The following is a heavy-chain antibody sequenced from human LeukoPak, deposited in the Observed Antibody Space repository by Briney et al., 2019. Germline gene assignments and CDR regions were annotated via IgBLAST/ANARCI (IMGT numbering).Heavy chain of an antibody. Sequence: SETLSLTCAVSGGSISSNNWWGWVRQPPGKGLEWIGEINHSGSTNYNPSLKSRVTISVDTSKNQFSLKLSSVTAADTAVYYCARRRLLWFGELLVDYWGQGTLVTVSS. CDR3: ARRRLLWFGELLVDY. V-gene: IGHV4-4*02. D-gene: IGHD3-10*01. J-gene: IGHJ4*02. CDR1: GGSISSNNW. CDR2: INHSGST.